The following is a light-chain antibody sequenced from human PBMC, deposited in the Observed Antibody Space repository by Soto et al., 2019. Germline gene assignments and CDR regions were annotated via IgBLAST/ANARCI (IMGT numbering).Light chain of an antibody. Sequence: IHFTHSPSFVSSSVLYIVTVTCRASQGISSYLAWYQQMPGKAPNLLIYDASSLESGVPSRFRGSGSETEFTLTISGLQPDDFATYYCQQFIDGWTFGQGTKVDIK. V-gene: IGKV1D-13*01. CDR2: DAS. J-gene: IGKJ1*01. CDR1: QGISSY. CDR3: QQFIDGWT.